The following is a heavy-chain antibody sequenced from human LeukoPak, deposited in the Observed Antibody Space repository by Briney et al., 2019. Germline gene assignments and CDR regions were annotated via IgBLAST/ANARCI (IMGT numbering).Heavy chain of an antibody. D-gene: IGHD5-18*01. CDR2: IYYSGST. CDR1: GGSISSYY. Sequence: PSETLSLTCTVSGGSISSYYWSWLRQPPGKGLEWVGYIYYSGSTNYNPSLKSRVTISVDTSKNQFSLKLSSVTAADTAVYYCARDIIQLWSRYFDLWGRGTLVTVSS. V-gene: IGHV4-59*01. J-gene: IGHJ2*01. CDR3: ARDIIQLWSRYFDL.